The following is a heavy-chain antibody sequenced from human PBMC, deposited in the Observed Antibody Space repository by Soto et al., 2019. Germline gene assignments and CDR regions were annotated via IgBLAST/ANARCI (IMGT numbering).Heavy chain of an antibody. V-gene: IGHV3-9*01. Sequence: GGSLRLSCAASGFTFDDYAMHWVRQAPGKGLEWVSGISWNSGSIGYAESVKGRFTISRDNAKSSLYLQMNSLRAEDTALYYCAKDGHCSGGSCPYYFDYWGQGTLVTVSS. CDR3: AKDGHCSGGSCPYYFDY. J-gene: IGHJ4*02. D-gene: IGHD2-15*01. CDR1: GFTFDDYA. CDR2: ISWNSGSI.